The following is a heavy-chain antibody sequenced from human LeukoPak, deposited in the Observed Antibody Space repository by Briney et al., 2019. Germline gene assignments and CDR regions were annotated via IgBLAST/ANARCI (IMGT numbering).Heavy chain of an antibody. CDR2: IIPIFGTA. CDR1: GGTFSSYA. V-gene: IGHV1-69*01. D-gene: IGHD6-13*01. CDR3: ARARPRYSSSWTFFDY. Sequence: GASVKVSCKASGGTFSSYAISWVRQAPGQGLEWMGGIIPIFGTANYAQKFQGRVTITADESTSTAYMELSSLRSEDTAVYYCARARPRYSSSWTFFDYWGQGTLVTVSS. J-gene: IGHJ4*02.